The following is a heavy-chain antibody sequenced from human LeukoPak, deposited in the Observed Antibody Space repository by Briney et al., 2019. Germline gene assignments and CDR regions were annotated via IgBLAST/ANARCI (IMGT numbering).Heavy chain of an antibody. CDR2: VSTTGGIT. D-gene: IGHD5-18*01. CDR3: AKSPGYDHGRLEC. CDR1: GFMFSKSA. V-gene: IGHV3-23*01. Sequence: GGSLRLSCAASGFMFSKSAMSWVRQAPGQGLEWVSTVSTTGGITYYADSMKGRFTISRDNSKNTQYLQVDSLRAEDTAVYYCAKSPGYDHGRLECWGQGTLVTVSS. J-gene: IGHJ4*02.